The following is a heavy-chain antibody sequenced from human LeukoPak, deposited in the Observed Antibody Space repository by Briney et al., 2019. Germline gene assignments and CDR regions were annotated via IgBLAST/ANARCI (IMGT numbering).Heavy chain of an antibody. Sequence: PGGSLRLSCVASGFSFSSHWMSWVRQAPGKGLEWVANINQHGGEEYYVDSAKGRFTVSRDNAKNSLYLQVNSLRVEDTAVYFCSRDGVAPGIYFDSWGQGTLVTVSS. CDR2: INQHGGEE. CDR1: GFSFSSHW. D-gene: IGHD2-2*01. J-gene: IGHJ4*02. CDR3: SRDGVAPGIYFDS. V-gene: IGHV3-7*05.